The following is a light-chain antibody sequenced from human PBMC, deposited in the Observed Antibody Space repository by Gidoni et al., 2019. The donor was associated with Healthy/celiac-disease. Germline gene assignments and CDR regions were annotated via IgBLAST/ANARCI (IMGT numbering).Light chain of an antibody. CDR2: GNS. CDR3: QSYDSSLSGYVV. J-gene: IGLJ2*01. CDR1: SSNIGAGYD. V-gene: IGLV1-40*01. Sequence: QSVLTQPPSVSGAPGQRVTISCTGSSSNIGAGYDVHWYQQRPGTAPKLLIYGNSNRPSGCPDRFSGSKSGTSASLAITGLQAEDEADYYCQSYDSSLSGYVVFGGGTKLTVL.